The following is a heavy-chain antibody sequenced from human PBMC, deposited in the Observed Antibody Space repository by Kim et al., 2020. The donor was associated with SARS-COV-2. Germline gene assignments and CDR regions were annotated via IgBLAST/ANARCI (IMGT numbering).Heavy chain of an antibody. Sequence: GGSLRLSCAASGFTFSNAWMSWVRQAPGKGLEWVGRIKSKTDGGTTDYAAPVKGRFTISRDDSKNTLYLQMNSLKTEDTAVYYCTTRAARVEMATTGKYYFDYWGQGTLVTVSS. D-gene: IGHD1-1*01. CDR1: GFTFSNAW. CDR3: TTRAARVEMATTGKYYFDY. CDR2: IKSKTDGGTT. V-gene: IGHV3-15*01. J-gene: IGHJ4*02.